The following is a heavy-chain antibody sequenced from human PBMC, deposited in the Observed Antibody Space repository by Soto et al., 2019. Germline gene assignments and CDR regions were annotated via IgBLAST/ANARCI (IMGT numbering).Heavy chain of an antibody. Sequence: PSQTLSLTCVVSAGFITNTHYWWSWVRQPPGKGLEWIGEIHHSGSTNYNPSPRSLVTMSVDTSNNQFSRQLNSVTPEATAVYSCARGGGQQRAFWFDPWGQGTLVTVSS. J-gene: IGHJ5*02. V-gene: IGHV4-4*02. CDR1: AGFITNTHYW. D-gene: IGHD6-13*01. CDR3: ARGGGQQRAFWFDP. CDR2: IHHSGST.